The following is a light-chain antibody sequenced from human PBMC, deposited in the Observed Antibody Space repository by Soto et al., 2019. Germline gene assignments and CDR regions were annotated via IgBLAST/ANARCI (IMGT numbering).Light chain of an antibody. CDR1: SSDVGGYNF. J-gene: IGLJ2*01. CDR2: DVS. V-gene: IGLV2-11*01. Sequence: QSALTQPRSVSGSPGQSVTISCTGTSSDVGGYNFVSWYQQHPGKAPKLMIYDVSKRPSGISFRFSGSKSGNTASLTISGLQAEDEADYYCSSYTGSCTWVFGGGTKLTVL. CDR3: SSYTGSCTWV.